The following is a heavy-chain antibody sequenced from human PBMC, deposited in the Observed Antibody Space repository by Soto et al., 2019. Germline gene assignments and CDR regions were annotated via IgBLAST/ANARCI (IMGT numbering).Heavy chain of an antibody. CDR3: ARGGAARPDY. D-gene: IGHD6-13*01. CDR1: GFTFSSYG. CDR2: ISSTGSLT. Sequence: GGSLRLSCAASGFTFSSYGMNWVRQAPEKGLEWVSYISSTGSLTQYADSVNGRFTISRDNGNNALYLQMSSLRVEDTAVYYCARGGAARPDYWGQGTVVTVSS. J-gene: IGHJ4*02. V-gene: IGHV3-48*01.